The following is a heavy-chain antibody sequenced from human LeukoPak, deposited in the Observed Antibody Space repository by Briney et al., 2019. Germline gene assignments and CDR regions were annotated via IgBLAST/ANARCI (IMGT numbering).Heavy chain of an antibody. D-gene: IGHD5-12*01. Sequence: SETLSLTCTVSGGSISSSSYYWGWIRQPPGKGLEWIGYIYYSGSTNYNPSLKSRVTISVDASKNQFSLKLSSVTAADTAVYYCARGFFEVATIFDYWGQGTLVTVSS. CDR2: IYYSGST. CDR3: ARGFFEVATIFDY. CDR1: GGSISSSSYY. J-gene: IGHJ4*02. V-gene: IGHV4-61*05.